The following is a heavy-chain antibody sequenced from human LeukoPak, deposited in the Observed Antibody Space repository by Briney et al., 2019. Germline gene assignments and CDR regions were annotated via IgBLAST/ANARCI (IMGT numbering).Heavy chain of an antibody. CDR2: ISSSGSTI. CDR1: GFTFSSYE. Sequence: GGSLRLSCAASGFTFSSYEMNWVRQAPGKGLEWVSYISSSGSTIYYADSVKGRFTISRDNAKNSLYLQMNSLRAEDTAVYYCAGRTSGDCGGDCYQYYFDYWGQGTLVTVSS. D-gene: IGHD2-21*02. CDR3: AGRTSGDCGGDCYQYYFDY. V-gene: IGHV3-48*03. J-gene: IGHJ4*02.